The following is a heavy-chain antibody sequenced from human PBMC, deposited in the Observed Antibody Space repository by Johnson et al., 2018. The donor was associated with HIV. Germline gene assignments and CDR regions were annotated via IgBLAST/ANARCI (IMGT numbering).Heavy chain of an antibody. Sequence: QVQLVESGGGVVQPGRSLRLSCAASGFSFSSYGMHWVRQAPGKGLEWVAVISFDGLNKNYADSVKGRFTISRDNSKNTLYLQMNSLRAEDTAVYYWAKDRSAHMTMLLEVVADAFDIWGQGTMVTVSS. CDR1: GFSFSSYG. CDR3: AKDRSAHMTMLLEVVADAFDI. CDR2: ISFDGLNK. V-gene: IGHV3-30*18. D-gene: IGHD4/OR15-4a*01. J-gene: IGHJ3*02.